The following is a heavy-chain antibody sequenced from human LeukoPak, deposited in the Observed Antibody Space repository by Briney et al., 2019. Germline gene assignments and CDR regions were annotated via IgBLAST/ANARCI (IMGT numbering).Heavy chain of an antibody. CDR3: ARVQDTPMVLASYFDY. CDR1: GFTFSSYW. CDR2: IKQDGSEK. D-gene: IGHD5-18*01. Sequence: PGGSLRLSCAASGFTFSSYWMSWVRQAPGKGLEWVANIKQDGSEKYYVDSVKGRFTISRDNAKNSLYLQMNSLRAEDTAVYYCARVQDTPMVLASYFDYWGQGTLVTVSS. J-gene: IGHJ4*02. V-gene: IGHV3-7*01.